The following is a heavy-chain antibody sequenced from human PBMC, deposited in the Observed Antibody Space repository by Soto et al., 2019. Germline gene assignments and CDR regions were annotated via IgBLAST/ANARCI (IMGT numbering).Heavy chain of an antibody. Sequence: GGSLRLSCAASGFTFSSYAMSWIRQAPGKGLEWVSAISGSGGSTYYADSVKGRFTISRDNSKNTLCLQMNSLRAEDTAVYYCAKGEELDYYYYYGMDVWGQGTTVTVSS. CDR3: AKGEELDYYYYYGMDV. J-gene: IGHJ6*02. V-gene: IGHV3-23*01. CDR2: ISGSGGST. D-gene: IGHD1-26*01. CDR1: GFTFSSYA.